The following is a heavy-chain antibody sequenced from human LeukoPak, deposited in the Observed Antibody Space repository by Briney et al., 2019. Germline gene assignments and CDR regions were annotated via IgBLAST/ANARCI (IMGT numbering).Heavy chain of an antibody. CDR3: ARDRYYDILTGFTL. V-gene: IGHV1-69*13. CDR1: GGTFSSYA. J-gene: IGHJ4*02. D-gene: IGHD3-9*01. CDR2: IIPIFGTA. Sequence: SVKVSCKASGGTFSSYAISWVRQAPGQGLEWMGGIIPIFGTANYAQKFQGRVTITADESTSTAYMELSSLRSEDTAVYYCARDRYYDILTGFTLWGQGTLVTVPS.